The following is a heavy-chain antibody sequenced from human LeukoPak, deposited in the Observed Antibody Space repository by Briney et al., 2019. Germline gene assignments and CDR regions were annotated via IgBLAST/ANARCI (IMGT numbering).Heavy chain of an antibody. CDR3: AKDARLGTTYHFDY. D-gene: IGHD1-26*01. V-gene: IGHV3-23*01. Sequence: HPGGSLRLPCAASGFTFSNYAMSWVRQAPGKGLEWVSGISGGGSTTVYADSVTGRFTISRDNSKNTLYLQMISLRAEDTAVYYCAKDARLGTTYHFDYWGQGTLVTVSS. CDR2: ISGGGSTT. J-gene: IGHJ4*02. CDR1: GFTFSNYA.